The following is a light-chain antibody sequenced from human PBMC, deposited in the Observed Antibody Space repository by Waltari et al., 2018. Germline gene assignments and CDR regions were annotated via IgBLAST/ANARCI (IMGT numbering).Light chain of an antibody. CDR3: CSFASRIGV. Sequence: QSALTQPASVSGSPGQSITISCTGTSSDVGSYNFVSWYQQHPGKAPKLIISEVTKRPSGVSNRCSGSKSGNTASRTISGLQADDEADYYCCSFASRIGVFGGGTKVTVL. CDR2: EVT. J-gene: IGLJ2*01. CDR1: SSDVGSYNF. V-gene: IGLV2-23*02.